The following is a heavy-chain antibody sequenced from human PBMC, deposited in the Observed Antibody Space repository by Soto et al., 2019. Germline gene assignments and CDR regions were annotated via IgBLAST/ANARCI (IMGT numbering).Heavy chain of an antibody. Sequence: QVQLVQSGAEVKKPGASVKVSCKVSGYTLTELSMHWVRQAPGKGLEWMGGFDPEDGETIYAQKFQVRVTMTEDTSTDPAYMELSSLRSEDTAVYYCARTRYFDREDAFDIWGQGTMVTVSS. D-gene: IGHD3-9*01. V-gene: IGHV1-24*01. CDR3: ARTRYFDREDAFDI. J-gene: IGHJ3*02. CDR1: GYTLTELS. CDR2: FDPEDGET.